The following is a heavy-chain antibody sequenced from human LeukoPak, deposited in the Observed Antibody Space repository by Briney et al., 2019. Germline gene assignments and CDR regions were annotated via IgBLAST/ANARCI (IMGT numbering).Heavy chain of an antibody. D-gene: IGHD3-22*01. CDR3: AKALPRYYYDSSGYAADY. J-gene: IGHJ4*02. CDR1: GFTVSSNY. CDR2: LYSGGST. Sequence: GGSLRLSCAASGFTVSSNYMSWVRQAPGKGLEWVSVLYSGGSTYYADSVQGRFTISRDNSKNTVYLQMNSLRAEDTAVYYCAKALPRYYYDSSGYAADYWGQGTLVTVSS. V-gene: IGHV3-66*01.